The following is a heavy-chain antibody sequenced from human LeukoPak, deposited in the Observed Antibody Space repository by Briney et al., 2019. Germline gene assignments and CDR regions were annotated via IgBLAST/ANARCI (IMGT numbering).Heavy chain of an antibody. Sequence: SVKVSCKASGGTFSSYAISWVRQAPGQGLEWMGRIIPILGIANYAQKFQGRVTITADKSTSTAYMELSSLRSEDTAVYYCARGYYYYDSSGYYVRPLDYWGQGTLVTVSS. CDR1: GGTFSSYA. D-gene: IGHD3-22*01. CDR2: IIPILGIA. V-gene: IGHV1-69*04. J-gene: IGHJ4*02. CDR3: ARGYYYYDSSGYYVRPLDY.